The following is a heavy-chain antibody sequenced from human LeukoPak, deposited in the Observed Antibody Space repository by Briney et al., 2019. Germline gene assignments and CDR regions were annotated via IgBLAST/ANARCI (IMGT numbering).Heavy chain of an antibody. D-gene: IGHD2/OR15-2a*01. J-gene: IGHJ4*02. Sequence: SQTLSLTCTVSGGSISSGDYYWSWIRQPPGKGLEWIGYIYYSGSTNYNPSLKSRVTISVDTSKNQFSLKLSSVTAADTAVYYCARFSTFGSLSLDYWGQGTLVTVSS. CDR3: ARFSTFGSLSLDY. V-gene: IGHV4-30-4*08. CDR1: GGSISSGDYY. CDR2: IYYSGST.